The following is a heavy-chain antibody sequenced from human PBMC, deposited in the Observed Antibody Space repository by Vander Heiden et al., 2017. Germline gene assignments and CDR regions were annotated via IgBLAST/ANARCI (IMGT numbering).Heavy chain of an antibody. CDR2: IYPGDSDT. CDR1: GYSFTIYW. CDR3: ARRRTGYCSSTSCPFDY. D-gene: IGHD2-2*01. V-gene: IGHV5-51*01. J-gene: IGHJ4*02. Sequence: EVQLVQSGAEVKKPGESLRISCKGSGYSFTIYWIGWVRQMPGKGLEWMGIIYPGDSDTRYSPSFQGQVTISADKSSSTAYLQWSSLKASDTAMYYCARRRTGYCSSTSCPFDYWGQGTLVTVSS.